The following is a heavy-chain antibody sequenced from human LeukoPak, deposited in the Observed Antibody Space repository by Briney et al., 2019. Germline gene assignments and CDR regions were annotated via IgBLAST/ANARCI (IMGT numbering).Heavy chain of an antibody. CDR2: INHSGST. V-gene: IGHV4-34*01. J-gene: IGHJ2*01. CDR1: GGSFSGYY. CDR3: ARGDLYYDFWSGYPSRDSYFDL. D-gene: IGHD3-3*01. Sequence: SETLSLTCAVYGGSFSGYYWSWIRQPPGKGLEWIGEINHSGSTNYNPSLKSRVTISVDTSKNQFSLKLSSVTAADTAVYYCARGDLYYDFWSGYPSRDSYFDLWGRGTLVTVSS.